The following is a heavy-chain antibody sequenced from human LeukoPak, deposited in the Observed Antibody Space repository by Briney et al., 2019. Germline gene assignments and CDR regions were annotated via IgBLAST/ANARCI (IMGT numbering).Heavy chain of an antibody. CDR1: GFTFSSYG. Sequence: PGGSLRLSCAASGFTFSSYGMHWVRQAPGKGLEWVAFIRYDGSNKYYADSVKGRFTISRDNSKNTLYLQVNSLRAEDTAVYYCAKGLVGVRGAFDIWGQGTMVTVSS. V-gene: IGHV3-30*02. J-gene: IGHJ3*02. D-gene: IGHD1-26*01. CDR2: IRYDGSNK. CDR3: AKGLVGVRGAFDI.